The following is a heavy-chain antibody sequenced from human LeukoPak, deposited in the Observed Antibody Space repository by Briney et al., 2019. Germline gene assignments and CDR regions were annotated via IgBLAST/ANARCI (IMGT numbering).Heavy chain of an antibody. V-gene: IGHV4-39*07. J-gene: IGHJ3*02. CDR3: ARAPGSYSGSGQSAFDI. Sequence: PSETLSLTCTVSGGSISSSSYYWGWIRQPPGKGLEWIGSIYYSGSTYYNPSLKSRVTISVDTSKNQFSLKLSSVTAADTAVYYCARAPGSYSGSGQSAFDIWGQGTMVTVSS. CDR1: GGSISSSSYY. D-gene: IGHD1-26*01. CDR2: IYYSGST.